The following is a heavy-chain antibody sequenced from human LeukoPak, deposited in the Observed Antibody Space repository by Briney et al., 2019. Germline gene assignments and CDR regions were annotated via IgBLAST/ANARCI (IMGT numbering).Heavy chain of an antibody. V-gene: IGHV4-59*01. CDR3: AGDYGSNNS. Sequence: PSETLSLTCTVSGGSINSYYWSWVRQPPGKGLEWIGYIHHSGSTNYNPSLKSRVTMSLDTSKNQFSLKVRSVTAADTAVYYWAGDYGSNNSWGQGTLVTVSS. J-gene: IGHJ4*02. CDR1: GGSINSYY. D-gene: IGHD4-23*01. CDR2: IHHSGST.